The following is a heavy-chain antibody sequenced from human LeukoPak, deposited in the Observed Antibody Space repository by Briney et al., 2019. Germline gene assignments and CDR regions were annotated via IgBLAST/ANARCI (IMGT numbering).Heavy chain of an antibody. CDR2: ISGSGSST. CDR1: GITFSSDG. D-gene: IGHD1-1*01. J-gene: IGHJ3*02. Sequence: GGSLRLSCTASGITFSSDGMHWVRQAPGKGLEWVSVISGSGSSTYYADSVKGRFTISRDNSKNTLYLQMNSLRAEDTAVYYCVVSYDWAAFDIWGQGTMVTVSS. CDR3: VVSYDWAAFDI. V-gene: IGHV3-23*01.